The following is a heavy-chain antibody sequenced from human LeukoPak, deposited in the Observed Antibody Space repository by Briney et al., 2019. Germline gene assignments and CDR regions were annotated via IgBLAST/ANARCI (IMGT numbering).Heavy chain of an antibody. J-gene: IGHJ5*02. D-gene: IGHD2-15*01. CDR3: ARRREVCRGGGCYYIWFDP. CDR1: GFSFTSRGVS. V-gene: IGHV2-5*02. CDR2: IYWDDTK. Sequence: SGPTLVNPTQTLTLTCTFSGFSFTSRGVSVAWIRQPPGKAPEWLALIYWDDTKQYNPSLASRLTITKDTSKNQVILTLINVDPVDTATYFCARRREVCRGGGCYYIWFDPWGQGTLVTVSS.